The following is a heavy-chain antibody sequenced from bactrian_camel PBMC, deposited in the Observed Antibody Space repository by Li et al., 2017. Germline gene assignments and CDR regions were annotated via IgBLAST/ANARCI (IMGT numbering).Heavy chain of an antibody. J-gene: IGHJ4*01. CDR3: AADRSRTGGYCSLVSGLYDY. CDR1: GFAFSDYQ. Sequence: VQLVESGGGLVQPGGSLKLSCVASGFAFSDYQMYWVRQPPGKGLEWVARIYTGGGSTYYADSVKGRFTISKDNAKNTLYLQMNSLKPEDTAMYYCAADRSRTGGYCSLVSGLYDYWGHGTQVTVS. CDR2: IYTGGGST. D-gene: IGHD2*01. V-gene: IGHV3S1*01.